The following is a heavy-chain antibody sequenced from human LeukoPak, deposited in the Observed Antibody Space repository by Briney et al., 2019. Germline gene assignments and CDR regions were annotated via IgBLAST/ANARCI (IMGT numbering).Heavy chain of an antibody. CDR1: GFTFSSYA. D-gene: IGHD6-19*01. J-gene: IGHJ4*02. V-gene: IGHV3-23*01. Sequence: PGGSLRLSCAASGFTFSSYAMSWVRQAPGKGLEWVSTISNSDGSTYYADSVKGRFTISRDNSKNTLYLQMNSLRAEDTAVYYCAKVRARRTIAVAGTANFDYWGQGTLVTVSS. CDR2: ISNSDGST. CDR3: AKVRARRTIAVAGTANFDY.